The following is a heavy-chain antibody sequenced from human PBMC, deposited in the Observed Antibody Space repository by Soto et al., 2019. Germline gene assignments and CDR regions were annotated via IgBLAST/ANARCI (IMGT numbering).Heavy chain of an antibody. J-gene: IGHJ4*02. D-gene: IGHD3-22*01. CDR3: SRATWQFLDLHYFER. CDR1: GYSFTNYW. CDR2: FFPGPSDT. Sequence: GESLEISCKGSGYSFTNYWIGCVRQMPGKGLEWMLIFFPGPSDTRYTPSFRGKVTISAETSISTAYLQSTSLRASDTAIYYCSRATWQFLDLHYFERWGPGTQDAVSS. V-gene: IGHV5-51*01.